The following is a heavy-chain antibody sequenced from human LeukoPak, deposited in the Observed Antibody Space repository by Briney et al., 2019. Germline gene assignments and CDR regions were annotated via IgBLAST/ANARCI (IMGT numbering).Heavy chain of an antibody. V-gene: IGHV3-23*01. Sequence: GGSLRLSCAASGFTFTSYAMTWVRQAPGKGLEWVSAISGSGGTTYYADSVKGRFTISRDNSKNTLYLQMNSLRAEDTALYYCARDTEANSFFDYWGQGTLVTVSS. J-gene: IGHJ4*02. CDR3: ARDTEANSFFDY. CDR2: ISGSGGTT. CDR1: GFTFTSYA. D-gene: IGHD1-14*01.